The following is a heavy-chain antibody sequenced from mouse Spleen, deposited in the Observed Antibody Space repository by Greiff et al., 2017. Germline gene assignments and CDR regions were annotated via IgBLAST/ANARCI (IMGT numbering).Heavy chain of an antibody. CDR2: ISSGGSYT. CDR3: ARHDWLDY. J-gene: IGHJ2*01. V-gene: IGHV5-9-3*01. CDR1: GFTFRSYA. D-gene: IGHD4-1*01. Sequence: EVKLVESGGGLVKPGGSLKLSCAASGFTFRSYAMSWVRQTPEKRLEWVATISSGGSYTYYPDSVKGRFTISRDNAKNTLYLQMSSLRSEDTAMYYCARHDWLDYWGQGTTLTVSS.